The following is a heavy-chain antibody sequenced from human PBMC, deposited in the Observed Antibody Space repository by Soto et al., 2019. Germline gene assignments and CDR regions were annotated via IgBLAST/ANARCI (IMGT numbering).Heavy chain of an antibody. CDR3: ATTGGEGYCSGGSCYDY. CDR2: IYYSGST. V-gene: IGHV4-30-4*01. CDR1: GGSISSGDYY. D-gene: IGHD2-15*01. J-gene: IGHJ4*02. Sequence: FTCTVSGGSISSGDYYWSWIRQPPGKGLEWIGYIYYSGSTYYNPSLKSRVTISVDTSKNQFSLKLSSVTAADTAVYYCATTGGEGYCSGGSCYDYWGQGTLVTVSS.